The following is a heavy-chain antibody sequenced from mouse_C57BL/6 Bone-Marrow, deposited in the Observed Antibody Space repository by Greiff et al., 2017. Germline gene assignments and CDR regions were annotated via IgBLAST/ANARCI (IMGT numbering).Heavy chain of an antibody. V-gene: IGHV5-16*01. CDR3: ARETLRVWMDY. J-gene: IGHJ4*01. Sequence: EVKLVESEGGLVQPGSSMKLSCTASGFTFSDYYMAWVRQVPEKGLEWVANINYDGSSTYYLDTLKSRFIISRDNAKNILYMQMSSLKSEDTVTYYCARETLRVWMDYWGQGTSVTVSS. D-gene: IGHD2-10*02. CDR2: INYDGSST. CDR1: GFTFSDYY.